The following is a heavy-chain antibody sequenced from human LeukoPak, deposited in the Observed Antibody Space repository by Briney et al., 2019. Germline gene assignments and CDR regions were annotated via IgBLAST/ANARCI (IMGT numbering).Heavy chain of an antibody. CDR3: ARTIAAAVNWFDP. Sequence: ASVKVSCKASGYTFTGYYMHWVRQAPGQGLEWMGWINPNSGGTNYARKFQGRVTMTRDTSISTAYMELSRLRSDDTAVYYCARTIAAAVNWFDPWGQGTLVTVSS. J-gene: IGHJ5*02. CDR2: INPNSGGT. CDR1: GYTFTGYY. V-gene: IGHV1-2*02. D-gene: IGHD6-13*01.